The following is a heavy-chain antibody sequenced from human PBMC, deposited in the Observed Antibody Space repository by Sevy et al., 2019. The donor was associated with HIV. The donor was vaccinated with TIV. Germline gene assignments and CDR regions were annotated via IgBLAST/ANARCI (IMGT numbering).Heavy chain of an antibody. J-gene: IGHJ6*02. D-gene: IGHD3-9*01. Sequence: GGSLRLSCAASGFTFSSYSMNWVRQAPGKGLEWVSSISSSSSYIYYADSVKGRFTISRDNAKNSLYLQMNSLRAEDTAVYYCASASEYYDILTGYHRPYYYGMDVWGQGTTVTVSS. CDR1: GFTFSSYS. V-gene: IGHV3-21*01. CDR3: ASASEYYDILTGYHRPYYYGMDV. CDR2: ISSSSSYI.